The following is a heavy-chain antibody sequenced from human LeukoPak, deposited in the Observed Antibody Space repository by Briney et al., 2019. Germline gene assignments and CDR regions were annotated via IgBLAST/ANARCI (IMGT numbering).Heavy chain of an antibody. J-gene: IGHJ6*02. V-gene: IGHV3-21*01. CDR1: GFTFSSHS. CDR2: ISSSSSFR. D-gene: IGHD4-17*01. Sequence: GGSLRLSCAGSGFTFSSHSINWVRQAPGKGLEWVSSISSSSSFRYYADSVRGRFTISRNNAKNSVYLQMNSLRAEDTAVYYCARNVPHYGDYSAANYYYYGMDVWGQGTTVTVSS. CDR3: ARNVPHYGDYSAANYYYYGMDV.